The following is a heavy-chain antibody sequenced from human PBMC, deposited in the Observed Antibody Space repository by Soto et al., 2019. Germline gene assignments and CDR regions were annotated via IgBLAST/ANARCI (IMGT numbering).Heavy chain of an antibody. V-gene: IGHV2-70*13. CDR2: IERDEDER. CDR3: ARSIRGPRKFNGMDV. CDR1: GFSIPNQSMP. J-gene: IGHJ6*02. D-gene: IGHD1-20*01. Sequence: DSRPTLVNPTDTLTQPCTYSGFSIPNQSMPVIWIXRPQGGALEWLGLIERDEDERYYGTSLKKRLTISTDTRKNQVVLTTANMDPADTATYYCARSIRGPRKFNGMDVWGQGTTVTVS.